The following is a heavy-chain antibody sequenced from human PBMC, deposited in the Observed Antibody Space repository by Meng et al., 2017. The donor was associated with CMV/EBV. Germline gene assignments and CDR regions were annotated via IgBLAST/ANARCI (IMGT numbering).Heavy chain of an antibody. CDR3: ARAPYYYDSSGSPDAFDI. J-gene: IGHJ3*02. V-gene: IGHV3-53*01. CDR2: IYSGGST. CDR1: GFTVSSNY. Sequence: GESLKISCAASGFTVSSNYMSWVRQAPGKGLEWVSVIYSGGSTYYADSVKGRFTISRDNSKNTLYLQMNSLRAEDTAVYYCARAPYYYDSSGSPDAFDIWGQGTMVTVSS. D-gene: IGHD3-22*01.